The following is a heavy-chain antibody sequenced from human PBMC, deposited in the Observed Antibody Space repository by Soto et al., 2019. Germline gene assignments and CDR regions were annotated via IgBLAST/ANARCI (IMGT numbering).Heavy chain of an antibody. Sequence: EVQLVESGGDLVKPGGSLRLSCEASGFTFSPVWMSWVRQAPGKGLEWIGRIKTISDGGTTDYAAPVKGRFTMSKDDSKKKLYLQMNSLRTEDTALYYCNTHLVSTKAFDIWGRGKMVTVSS. J-gene: IGHJ3*02. CDR1: GFTFSPVW. CDR2: IKTISDGGTT. CDR3: NTHLVSTKAFDI. D-gene: IGHD3-16*01. V-gene: IGHV3-15*01.